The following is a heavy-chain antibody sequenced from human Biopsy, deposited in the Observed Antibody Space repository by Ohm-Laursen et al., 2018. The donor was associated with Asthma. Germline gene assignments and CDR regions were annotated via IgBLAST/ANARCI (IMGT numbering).Heavy chain of an antibody. Sequence: SVTVACKAPGGTFSNFAISWVRQAPGQGLEWLGGIMTVFGTTNYAQKFQGRVIITADESTSTAYMEVTSLRSEDTAIYYCARCQVGYSSGWSLLLKKIYYSGMDVWGQGTAVTVSS. D-gene: IGHD6-19*01. V-gene: IGHV1-69*13. J-gene: IGHJ6*02. CDR3: ARCQVGYSSGWSLLLKKIYYSGMDV. CDR1: GGTFSNFA. CDR2: IMTVFGTT.